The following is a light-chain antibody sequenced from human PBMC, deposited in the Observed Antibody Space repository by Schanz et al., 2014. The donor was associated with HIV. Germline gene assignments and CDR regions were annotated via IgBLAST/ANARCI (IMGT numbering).Light chain of an antibody. Sequence: QSALTQPASVSGSPGQSITISCTGTSSDVGGYNYVSWYQQHPGKAPKLMIYDVSNRPSGVSNRFSGSKSGNTASLTISGLQAEDEADYYCISYAGTNNPVFGGGTKLTVL. CDR3: ISYAGTNNPV. J-gene: IGLJ2*01. CDR1: SSDVGGYNY. CDR2: DVS. V-gene: IGLV2-14*01.